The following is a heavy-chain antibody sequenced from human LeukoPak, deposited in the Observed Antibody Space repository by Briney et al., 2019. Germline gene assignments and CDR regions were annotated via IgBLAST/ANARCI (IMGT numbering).Heavy chain of an antibody. J-gene: IGHJ3*01. CDR2: IYDSGTT. CDR1: GGSISSLY. V-gene: IGHV4-59*01. CDR3: ARGGYYYLN. Sequence: SETLSLTCTVSGGSISSLYWGWIRQPAGKGLEWIGYIYDSGTTNYNPSLKSRVTISVDTSKNQFSLKLGSVTAADTAVYYCARGGYYYLNWGQGTMVTVSS. D-gene: IGHD3-10*01.